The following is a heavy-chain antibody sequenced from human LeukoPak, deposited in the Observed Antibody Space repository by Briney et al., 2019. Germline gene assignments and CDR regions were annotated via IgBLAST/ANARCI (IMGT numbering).Heavy chain of an antibody. CDR1: GFTFSSYA. CDR3: ARVSSYGNNWFDP. CDR2: RSYDGSNK. V-gene: IGHV3-30-3*01. J-gene: IGHJ5*02. Sequence: PGRSLRLSCAASGFTFSSYAMHWVRQAPGKGLEWVAVRSYDGSNKYYADSVKGRFTISRDNSKNTLYLQMNSLRAEDTAVYYCARVSSYGNNWFDPWGQGTLVTVSS. D-gene: IGHD5-18*01.